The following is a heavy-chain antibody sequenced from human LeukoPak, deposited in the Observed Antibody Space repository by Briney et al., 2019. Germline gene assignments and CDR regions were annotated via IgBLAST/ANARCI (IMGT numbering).Heavy chain of an antibody. CDR2: IHSSGNT. D-gene: IGHD5-24*01. CDR1: GASISGSSYY. Sequence: SETLSLTCTVSGASISGSSYYWSWLRQPRGQGLEWIGTIHSSGNTYYNPYRKSKITIYVDKDKNRFSLKLSSVTAADTAVYYCARPAGWLPRYYFEYWGQGTLVTVSS. J-gene: IGHJ4*02. V-gene: IGHV4-39*01. CDR3: ARPAGWLPRYYFEY.